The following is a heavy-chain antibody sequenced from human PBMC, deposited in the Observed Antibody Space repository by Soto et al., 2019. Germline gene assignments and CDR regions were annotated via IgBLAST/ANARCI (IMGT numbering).Heavy chain of an antibody. CDR1: GSSISSYY. J-gene: IGHJ4*02. CDR2: IYYSGST. Sequence: SETLSLTCTVSGSSISSYYWSWIRQPPGKGLEWIGYIYYSGSTNYNPSLKSRVTISVDTSKNQFSLKLSSVTAADTAVYYCARQVGWYYFDYWGQGTLVTVSS. D-gene: IGHD6-19*01. V-gene: IGHV4-59*08. CDR3: ARQVGWYYFDY.